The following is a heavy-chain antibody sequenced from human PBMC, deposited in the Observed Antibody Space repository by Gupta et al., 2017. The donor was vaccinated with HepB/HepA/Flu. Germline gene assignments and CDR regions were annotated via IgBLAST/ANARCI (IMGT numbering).Heavy chain of an antibody. J-gene: IGHJ4*02. CDR3: ARAQGDFDY. V-gene: IGHV1-18*01. CDR1: GYAFSSYG. D-gene: IGHD3-16*01. Sequence: QVQLVQSGAEVRKPGASVKVSCKASGYAFSSYGISWVRQAPGQGLEWMGWISTDDGITKYALKFHGRVTLTSDTPTSTVHMELRNLRSDDTALYYCARAQGDFDYWGQGTLITVSS. CDR2: ISTDDGIT.